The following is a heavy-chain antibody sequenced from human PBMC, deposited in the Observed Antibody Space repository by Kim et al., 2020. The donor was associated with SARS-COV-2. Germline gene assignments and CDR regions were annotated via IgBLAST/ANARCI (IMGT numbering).Heavy chain of an antibody. D-gene: IGHD6-13*01. V-gene: IGHV3-33*06. J-gene: IGHJ5*02. Sequence: SVKGRFTVSRDNSKNTLYLQMNSLRAEDTAVYYCAKDGGKYSSSWNWFDPWGQGTLVTVSS. CDR3: AKDGGKYSSSWNWFDP.